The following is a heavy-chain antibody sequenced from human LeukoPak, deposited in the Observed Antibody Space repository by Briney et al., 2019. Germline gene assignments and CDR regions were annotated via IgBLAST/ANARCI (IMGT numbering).Heavy chain of an antibody. Sequence: GGSLRLSCAASGFTFSSYAMSWVRQAPGKGLEWVSAISSSSSYIYYADSVKGRFTISRDNAKNSLYLQMNSLRAEDTAVYYCARVDPEYSSSGYYYYMDVWGKGTTVTVSS. D-gene: IGHD6-6*01. CDR1: GFTFSSYA. CDR2: ISSSSSYI. J-gene: IGHJ6*03. V-gene: IGHV3-21*01. CDR3: ARVDPEYSSSGYYYYMDV.